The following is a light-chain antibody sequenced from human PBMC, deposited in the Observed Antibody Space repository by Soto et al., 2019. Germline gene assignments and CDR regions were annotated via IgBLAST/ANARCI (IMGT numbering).Light chain of an antibody. J-gene: IGKJ1*01. CDR3: QQYSGYART. V-gene: IGKV1-5*03. Sequence: DIQMTQSPSTLSASVGDRVTITCRASQSISSWLAWYQQKPGKAPKLLIYKASSLESGAPSRFSGSGSGTEFTLTISSLQPDDVATYYCQQYSGYARTFGQGTKVEIK. CDR1: QSISSW. CDR2: KAS.